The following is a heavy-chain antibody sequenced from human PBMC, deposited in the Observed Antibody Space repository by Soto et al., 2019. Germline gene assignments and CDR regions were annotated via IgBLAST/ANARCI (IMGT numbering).Heavy chain of an antibody. J-gene: IGHJ5*02. D-gene: IGHD2-2*01. Sequence: ASVKVSCKASGYTFTSYGISWVRQAPGQGLEWMGWISAYNGNTNYAQKLQGRVTMTTDTSTSTAYMELRSLRSDDTAVYYCARDLGGSSTSCYAEEWFDPWGQGTLVTVSS. CDR1: GYTFTSYG. CDR2: ISAYNGNT. V-gene: IGHV1-18*01. CDR3: ARDLGGSSTSCYAEEWFDP.